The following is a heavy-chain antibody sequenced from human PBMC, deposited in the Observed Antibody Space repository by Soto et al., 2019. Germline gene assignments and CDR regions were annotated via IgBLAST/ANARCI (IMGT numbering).Heavy chain of an antibody. CDR2: ISTYNGKT. CDR1: GYTFSTYP. J-gene: IGHJ4*02. Sequence: ASVKVSCKTSGYTFSTYPISWVRQAPGQGLEWVGWISTYNGKTNYGQKFQGRVTITSDTSTSTAYMDLKNLRSDDTAVYYCARDRVEAALGTFDQWGQGTLVTVSS. V-gene: IGHV1-18*01. D-gene: IGHD6-13*01. CDR3: ARDRVEAALGTFDQ.